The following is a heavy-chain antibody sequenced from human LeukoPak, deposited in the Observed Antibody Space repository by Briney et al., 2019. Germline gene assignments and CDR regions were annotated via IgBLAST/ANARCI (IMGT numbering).Heavy chain of an antibody. CDR2: ISSSSSYI. Sequence: GGSLRLSCAASGFTFSSYSMNWVRQAPGKGLEWVSSISSSSSYIYYADSVKGRFTISRDNAKNSLYLQMNSLRVEDMALYYCAKARGGSFDFDAFDIWGQGTMVTVSS. CDR3: AKARGGSFDFDAFDI. J-gene: IGHJ3*02. V-gene: IGHV3-21*04. CDR1: GFTFSSYS. D-gene: IGHD1-26*01.